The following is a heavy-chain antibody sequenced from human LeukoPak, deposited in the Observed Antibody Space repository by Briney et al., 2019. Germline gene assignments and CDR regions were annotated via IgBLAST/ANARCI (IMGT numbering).Heavy chain of an antibody. J-gene: IGHJ1*01. CDR2: ISSGSSVT. CDR1: GFTFSYES. CDR3: ATANSMLRGVIFHH. D-gene: IGHD3-10*01. V-gene: IGHV3-48*04. Sequence: GGSLRLSCAASGFTFSYESMNWVRQAPGKGLEWVSYISSGSSVTYYADSVKGRFSISRDNAKNSLYVQMNSLRAEDTAVYYCATANSMLRGVIFHHWGQGTLVTVSS.